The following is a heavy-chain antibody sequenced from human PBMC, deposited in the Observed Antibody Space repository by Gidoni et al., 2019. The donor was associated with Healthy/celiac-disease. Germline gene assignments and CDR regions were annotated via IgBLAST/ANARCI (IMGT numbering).Heavy chain of an antibody. D-gene: IGHD3-10*01. Sequence: EVQLLESGGGLVQPGGSLSLSCAASGFTFSSYAMSWVRQAPGKGLEWVSAISGSGGSTYYADSVKGRFTISRDNSKNTLYLQMNSLRAEDTAVYYCAKDQRGYGSGETTDYWGQGTLVTVSS. CDR1: GFTFSSYA. CDR2: ISGSGGST. CDR3: AKDQRGYGSGETTDY. V-gene: IGHV3-23*01. J-gene: IGHJ4*02.